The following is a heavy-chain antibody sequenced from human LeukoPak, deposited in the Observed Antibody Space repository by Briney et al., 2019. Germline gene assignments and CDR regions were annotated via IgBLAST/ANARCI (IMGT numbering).Heavy chain of an antibody. CDR1: GFTFSSYG. CDR3: ARDAGDRGGFDY. J-gene: IGHJ4*02. V-gene: IGHV3-30*03. D-gene: IGHD7-27*01. CDR2: ISYDGYNK. Sequence: GRSLRLSCAASGFTFSSYGMHWVRQAPGKGLEWVAVISYDGYNKYYADSVKGRFTISRDNSKNTLYLQMNSLRAEDTAVYYCARDAGDRGGFDYWGQGTLVTVSS.